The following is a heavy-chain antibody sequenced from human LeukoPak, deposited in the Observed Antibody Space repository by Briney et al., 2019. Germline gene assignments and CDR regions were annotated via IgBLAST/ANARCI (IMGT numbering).Heavy chain of an antibody. Sequence: ASVKVSCEASGYTFNTYGITWVRQAPGQGPEWMGWITTNNGNTNYAQKVQGRVTSTKDTSTSTAYMELRSLTSDDTAVYYCARGVIQMDYWGQGTLVTVSS. CDR2: ITTNNGNT. CDR1: GYTFNTYG. V-gene: IGHV1-18*01. CDR3: ARGVIQMDY. J-gene: IGHJ4*02. D-gene: IGHD2/OR15-2a*01.